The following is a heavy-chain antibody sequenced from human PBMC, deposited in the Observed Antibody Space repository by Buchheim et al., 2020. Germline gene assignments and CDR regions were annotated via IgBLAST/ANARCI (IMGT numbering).Heavy chain of an antibody. V-gene: IGHV4-39*01. J-gene: IGHJ4*02. CDR2: ILYNGNT. CDR1: GDSITSSSHY. D-gene: IGHD5-24*01. Sequence: QLQLQESGPGLVKPSETLSLTCSVSGDSITSSSHYWGWIRQPPGKGLERIGNILYNGNTYSSPSLRSRVAVIADTSKNQFSLMLNSVTAADTAVYYCATQRRDGYNFWDYWGQGIL. CDR3: ATQRRDGYNFWDY.